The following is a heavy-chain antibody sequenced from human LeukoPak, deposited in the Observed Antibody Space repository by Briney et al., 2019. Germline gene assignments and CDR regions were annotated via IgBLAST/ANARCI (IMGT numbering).Heavy chain of an antibody. V-gene: IGHV3-48*02. D-gene: IGHD2-21*02. CDR3: ARGLYCGGDCSNWFDP. Sequence: SGRSLRLSCAASGFTFSSYSMNWVRQAPGKGLEWVSYISSSSSTIYYADSVKGRFTISRDNAKNSLYLQMNSLRDEDTAVYYCARGLYCGGDCSNWFDPWGQGTLVTVSS. CDR1: GFTFSSYS. CDR2: ISSSSSTI. J-gene: IGHJ5*02.